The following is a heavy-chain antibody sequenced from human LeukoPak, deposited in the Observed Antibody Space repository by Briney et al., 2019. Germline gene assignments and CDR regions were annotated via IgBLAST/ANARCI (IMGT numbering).Heavy chain of an antibody. CDR1: GYTFTSYD. V-gene: IGHV1-8*02. CDR2: MNPNSGNT. J-gene: IGHJ4*02. Sequence: ASVKVSRKASGYTFTSYDINWVRQATGQGLEWMGWMNPNSGNTGYAQKFQGRVTMTRNTSISTAYMELSSLRSEDTAVYYCAVYCSSTSCYSGDEDYWGQGTLVTVSS. CDR3: AVYCSSTSCYSGDEDY. D-gene: IGHD2-2*01.